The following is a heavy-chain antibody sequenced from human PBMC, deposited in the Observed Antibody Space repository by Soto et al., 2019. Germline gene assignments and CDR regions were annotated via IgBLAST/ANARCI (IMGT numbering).Heavy chain of an antibody. D-gene: IGHD5-18*01. Sequence: SETLSLTCAVYGGSFSGYYWSWIRQPPGKGLEWIGEINHSGSTNYNPSLKSRVTISVDTSKNQFSLKLSSVTAADAAVYYCARAGLWLGRHWFDPWGQGTLVTVSS. CDR1: GGSFSGYY. J-gene: IGHJ5*02. CDR2: INHSGST. V-gene: IGHV4-34*01. CDR3: ARAGLWLGRHWFDP.